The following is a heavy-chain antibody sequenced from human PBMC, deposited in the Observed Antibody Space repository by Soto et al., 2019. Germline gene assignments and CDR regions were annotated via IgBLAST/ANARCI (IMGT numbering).Heavy chain of an antibody. CDR1: GYTLTELS. V-gene: IGHV1-24*01. J-gene: IGHJ4*02. CDR3: ATAGPVGDFWSGLFDY. CDR2: FDPEDGET. Sequence: ASVKVSCKVSGYTLTELSMHWVRQAPGKGLEWMGGFDPEDGETIYAQKFQGRVTMTEDTSTDTAYMELSSLRSEDTAVYYCATAGPVGDFWSGLFDYWGQGTLVTVSS. D-gene: IGHD3-3*01.